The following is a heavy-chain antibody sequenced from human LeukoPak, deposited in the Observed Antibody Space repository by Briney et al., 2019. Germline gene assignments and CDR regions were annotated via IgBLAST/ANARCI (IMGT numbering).Heavy chain of an antibody. V-gene: IGHV4-39*01. CDR2: IYYSGST. CDR1: GGSISSSSYY. CDR3: ARGGLLEWFINWFDP. J-gene: IGHJ5*02. D-gene: IGHD3-3*01. Sequence: SETLSLTCTVSGGSISSSSYYWGWLRQPPGTGREWIGSIYYSGSTYDNPSLKRRVTISVDTSKNQFSLKLSSVTAADTAVYYCARGGLLEWFINWFDPWGQGTLVTVSS.